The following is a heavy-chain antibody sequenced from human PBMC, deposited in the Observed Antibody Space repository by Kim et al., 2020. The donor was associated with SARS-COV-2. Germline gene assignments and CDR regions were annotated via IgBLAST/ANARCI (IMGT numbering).Heavy chain of an antibody. CDR3: ATPRADYSIWN. Sequence: TNYAQKLQGRVTMTRDTSISTAYMELSRLRSDDTAVYYCATPRADYSIWNWGQGTLVTVSS. CDR2: T. J-gene: IGHJ4*02. D-gene: IGHD2-21*01. V-gene: IGHV1-2*02.